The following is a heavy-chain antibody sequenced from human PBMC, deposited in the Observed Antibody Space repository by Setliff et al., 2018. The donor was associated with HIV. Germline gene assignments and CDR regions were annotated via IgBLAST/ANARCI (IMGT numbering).Heavy chain of an antibody. D-gene: IGHD5-12*01. CDR2: IHHSGTT. CDR1: GSSISSGYF. CDR3: ARHGAYEAYYDYMDV. J-gene: IGHJ6*03. V-gene: IGHV4-38-2*01. Sequence: SETLSLTCAVSGSSISSGYFWGWVRQPPGKGLEWIANIHHSGTTYDNPSLKSRVTISVDTSKNQFSLKLSSVTAADTAVYYCARHGAYEAYYDYMDVWGKGTTVTVSS.